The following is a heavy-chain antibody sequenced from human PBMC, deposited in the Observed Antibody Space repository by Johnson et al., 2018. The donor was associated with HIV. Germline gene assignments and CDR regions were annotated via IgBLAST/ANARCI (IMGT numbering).Heavy chain of an antibody. D-gene: IGHD2-2*01. J-gene: IGHJ3*01. CDR2: IDTVGDT. Sequence: VQLVESGGGLVQPGGSLRLSCAASGFSLSDYDMHWVRQHIGKGLEWVSEIDTVGDTYYPASVKGRFTTSRENAKNSFDLQMNSLTAGDTAVYYCSRRSTRSDGVDLWGQGTMVIVSS. V-gene: IGHV3-13*01. CDR1: GFSLSDYD. CDR3: SRRSTRSDGVDL.